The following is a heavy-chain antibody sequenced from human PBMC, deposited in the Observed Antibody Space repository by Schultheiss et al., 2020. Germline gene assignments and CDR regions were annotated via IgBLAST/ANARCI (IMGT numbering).Heavy chain of an antibody. V-gene: IGHV1-2*02. CDR3: AILGVGSGWEFDY. D-gene: IGHD6-19*01. Sequence: ASVKVSCKASGYTFTGYYIHWVRQAPGQGLDWMGWINPNSGGTNYAQKFQGRVTMTRDTSISTAYMELSSLRSEDTAVYYCAILGVGSGWEFDYWGQGTLVTGSS. J-gene: IGHJ4*02. CDR2: INPNSGGT. CDR1: GYTFTGYY.